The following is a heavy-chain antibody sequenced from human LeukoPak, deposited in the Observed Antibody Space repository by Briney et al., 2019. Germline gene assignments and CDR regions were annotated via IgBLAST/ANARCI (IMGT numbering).Heavy chain of an antibody. V-gene: IGHV3-7*01. Sequence: GGSLRLSCAASGFTFSSYAMSWVRQAPGKGLEWVANLNQDGSDKKYVDSVKGRFTISRDNAKNSLYLQMNSLRVEDTALYYCARDAYDYASESWGQGTLVTVSS. CDR1: GFTFSSYA. CDR3: ARDAYDYASES. J-gene: IGHJ5*02. CDR2: LNQDGSDK. D-gene: IGHD2-2*01.